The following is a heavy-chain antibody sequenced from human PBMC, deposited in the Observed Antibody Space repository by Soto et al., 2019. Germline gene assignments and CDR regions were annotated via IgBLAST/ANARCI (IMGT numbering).Heavy chain of an antibody. V-gene: IGHV4-34*01. D-gene: IGHD2-2*01. J-gene: IGHJ6*02. CDR1: GGSSSGYY. Sequence: PSETLSLTCAVYGGSSSGYYWTWIRQPPGKGLEWIGDVNHGANTNYNPSLKRRVSISVDMSNNQVSLSLSSVTAADTALYFCARGKYRVPKMSYSYGHDVWGQGTPATVSS. CDR2: VNHGANT. CDR3: ARGKYRVPKMSYSYGHDV.